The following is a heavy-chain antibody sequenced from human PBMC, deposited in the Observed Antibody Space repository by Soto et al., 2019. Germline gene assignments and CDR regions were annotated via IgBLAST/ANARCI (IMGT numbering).Heavy chain of an antibody. CDR2: SHTGNGNT. V-gene: IGHV1-3*04. D-gene: IGHD2-8*02. Sequence: ASLKVSCEASADTFTLSAMLLVPQSPGHRLEWLGWSHTGNGNTKYSQKFLSRVTITRETSATTAYMELSSLRSQHTAVYYCERAAFNMLVAYDYSYGMDVWGQGTTVTVSS. CDR3: ERAAFNMLVAYDYSYGMDV. CDR1: ADTFTLSA. J-gene: IGHJ6*02.